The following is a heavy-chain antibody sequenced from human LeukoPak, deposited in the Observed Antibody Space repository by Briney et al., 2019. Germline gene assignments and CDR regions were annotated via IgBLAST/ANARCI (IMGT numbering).Heavy chain of an antibody. V-gene: IGHV1-46*01. J-gene: IGHJ6*02. Sequence: ASVKVSCKASGYTFTGYYMHWVRQAPGQGLEWMGIINPSGGSTSYAQKFQGRVTMTRDTSTSTVYMELSGLRSEDTAVYYCARGGSGSYYHYGMDVWGQGTTVTVSS. CDR1: GYTFTGYY. CDR2: INPSGGST. D-gene: IGHD3-10*01. CDR3: ARGGSGSYYHYGMDV.